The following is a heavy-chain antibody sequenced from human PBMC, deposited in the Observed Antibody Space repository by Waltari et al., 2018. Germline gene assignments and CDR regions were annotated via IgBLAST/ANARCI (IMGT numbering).Heavy chain of an antibody. CDR1: GFTFSSYS. Sequence: EVQLVESGGGLVQPGGSLRLSCAASGFTFSSYSMNWVRQAPGKGLEWVSYISSSSSTIYYADSVKGRFTISRDTAKTSLSLQMNSLRAEDTAVYYCARGLQLWFALDLWGQGTMVTVSS. J-gene: IGHJ3*01. CDR3: ARGLQLWFALDL. V-gene: IGHV3-48*04. D-gene: IGHD5-18*01. CDR2: ISSSSSTI.